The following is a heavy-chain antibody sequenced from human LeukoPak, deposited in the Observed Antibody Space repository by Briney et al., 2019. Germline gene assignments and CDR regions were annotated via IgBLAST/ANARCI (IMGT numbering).Heavy chain of an antibody. D-gene: IGHD6-13*01. CDR2: IYYSGST. J-gene: IGHJ4*02. CDR3: ARHPGKAAADN. CDR1: GGSISSYY. Sequence: SSETLSLTCTVSGGSISSYYWSWIRQPPGEGLEWIGYIYYSGSTNYNPSLKSRVSISVDTSKNQFSLKLSSVTAADTAVYYCARHPGKAAADNWGQGTLVTVSS. V-gene: IGHV4-59*01.